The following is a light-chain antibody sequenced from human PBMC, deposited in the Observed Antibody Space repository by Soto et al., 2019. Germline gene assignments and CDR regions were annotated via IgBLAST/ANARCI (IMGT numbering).Light chain of an antibody. J-gene: IGLJ1*01. Sequence: QSVLTQPASVSGSPGQSTTISCTGTSSDVGAYNYDSWYQQYPGEAPKVIIYDVSHRPAGVSNRFSGSKSGNTASLTISGLQPQDEADYYCSSYTSATTYVFGTGTKVTVL. V-gene: IGLV2-14*01. CDR2: DVS. CDR3: SSYTSATTYV. CDR1: SSDVGAYNY.